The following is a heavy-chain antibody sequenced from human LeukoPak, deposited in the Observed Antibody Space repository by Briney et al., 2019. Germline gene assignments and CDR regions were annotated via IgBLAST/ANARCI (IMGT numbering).Heavy chain of an antibody. Sequence: ASVKVSCKASGYTFTGYYMFWVRQAPGQGLGWMGWINPNTGATKYAQNFQGRVTLTRDTSIRTTFMELSSLRSDGTAFYYCARDERFCNGDNHYPDLGYWGQGTLVTVSS. CDR3: ARDERFCNGDNHYPDLGY. CDR2: INPNTGAT. J-gene: IGHJ4*02. D-gene: IGHD2-15*01. CDR1: GYTFTGYY. V-gene: IGHV1-2*02.